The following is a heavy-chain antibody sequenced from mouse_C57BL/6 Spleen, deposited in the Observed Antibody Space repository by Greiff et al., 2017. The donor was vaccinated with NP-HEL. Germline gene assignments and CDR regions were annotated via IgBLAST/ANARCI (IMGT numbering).Heavy chain of an antibody. CDR1: GYTFTEYT. CDR3: ARHEDRGYSPYAMDY. J-gene: IGHJ4*01. D-gene: IGHD1-1*01. CDR2: FYPGSGSI. Sequence: VHLVESGAELVKPGASVKLSCKASGYTFTEYTIHWVKQRSGQGLEWIGWFYPGSGSIKYNEKFKDKATLTADKSSSTVYMELSRLTSEDSAVYFCARHEDRGYSPYAMDYWGQGTSVTVSS. V-gene: IGHV1-62-2*01.